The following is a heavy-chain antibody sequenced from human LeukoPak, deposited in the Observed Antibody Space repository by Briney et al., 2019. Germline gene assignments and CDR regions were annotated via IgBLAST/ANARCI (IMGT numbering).Heavy chain of an antibody. CDR1: GFTFSSYA. CDR3: ARVARDSSGSYYYYYYYMDV. V-gene: IGHV3-64*01. J-gene: IGHJ6*03. CDR2: ISSNGGST. Sequence: GGSLRLSCAASGFTFSSYAMHWVRQAPGKGLEYVSAISSNGGSTYYANSVKGRFTISRENSKNTLYLQMGSLRAEDMAVYYCARVARDSSGSYYYYYYYMDVWGKGTTVTVSS. D-gene: IGHD3-22*01.